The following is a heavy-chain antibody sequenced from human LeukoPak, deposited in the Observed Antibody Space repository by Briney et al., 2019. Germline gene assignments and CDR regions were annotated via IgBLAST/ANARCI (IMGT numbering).Heavy chain of an antibody. Sequence: ASVKVSCKASGYTFSGYYIHWVRQAPGQGLEWMGRIDPNSGVTNYARRFQGRVTMTRDTSIKTAYMELRRLRSDDTAVYYCARDPIAVAGTGGFDYWGQGTLVTVSS. CDR3: ARDPIAVAGTGGFDY. J-gene: IGHJ4*02. D-gene: IGHD6-19*01. CDR2: IDPNSGVT. CDR1: GYTFSGYY. V-gene: IGHV1-2*06.